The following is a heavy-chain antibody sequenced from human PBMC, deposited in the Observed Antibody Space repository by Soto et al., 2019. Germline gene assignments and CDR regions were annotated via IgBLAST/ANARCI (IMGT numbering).Heavy chain of an antibody. CDR3: ARYQYGGADY. D-gene: IGHD4-17*01. Sequence: QVQLQESGPGLVKPSGTLSLTCAVSGGSISSSNLWSWVRQPPGKRLEWIGEIYHSGSTNYNPSLNSRVTISVDKSKNQFSLKLSSVTDADTAVYYCARYQYGGADYWGQGTLVTVSS. CDR2: IYHSGST. CDR1: GGSISSSNL. V-gene: IGHV4-4*02. J-gene: IGHJ4*02.